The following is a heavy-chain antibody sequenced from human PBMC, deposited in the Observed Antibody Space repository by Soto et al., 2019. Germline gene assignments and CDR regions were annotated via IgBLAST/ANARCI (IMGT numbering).Heavy chain of an antibody. V-gene: IGHV4-59*08. Sequence: QVQLQESGPGLVKPSETLSLTCTVSGGSISSFYWSWIRQPPGKGLEWIGYIYYSGSTNHNPSLKSRVTTSVATSKTQFTLQLSSVTAAATAEYYGARQGGSKGIGAFEIWGQGTMVTVSS. CDR2: IYYSGST. CDR3: ARQGGSKGIGAFEI. CDR1: GGSISSFY. J-gene: IGHJ3*02. D-gene: IGHD2-2*01.